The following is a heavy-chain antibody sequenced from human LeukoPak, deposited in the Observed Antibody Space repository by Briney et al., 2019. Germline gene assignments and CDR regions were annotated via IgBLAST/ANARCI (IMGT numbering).Heavy chain of an antibody. D-gene: IGHD2-2*01. CDR3: ARDRGYCRGTTCYAYYLDI. Sequence: GGCLRVSRAASEFIPSSYNMYCVRQAQGKGREWGSFISTSSSTIYYAESVKGRFTIYRDFANISLYLRMDGLRAEDTAVYYCARDRGYCRGTTCYAYYLDIWGKGTTVTASS. CDR1: EFIPSSYN. J-gene: IGHJ6*03. V-gene: IGHV3-48*01. CDR2: ISTSSSTI.